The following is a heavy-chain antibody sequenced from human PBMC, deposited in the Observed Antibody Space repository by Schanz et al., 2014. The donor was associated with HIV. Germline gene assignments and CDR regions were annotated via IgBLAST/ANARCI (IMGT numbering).Heavy chain of an antibody. Sequence: EVQLVESGGGLVQPGGSLRLSCAASGFTLSGFCMSWVRQAPGKGLEWVADIKEDGSEINYVDSVKGRFTISRDNAKNSLRLQMNSLRTEDTALYYCASPLLYDSLDVWGQGTTVTVSS. D-gene: IGHD3-22*01. J-gene: IGHJ6*02. CDR1: GFTLSGFC. CDR3: ASPLLYDSLDV. CDR2: IKEDGSEI. V-gene: IGHV3-7*01.